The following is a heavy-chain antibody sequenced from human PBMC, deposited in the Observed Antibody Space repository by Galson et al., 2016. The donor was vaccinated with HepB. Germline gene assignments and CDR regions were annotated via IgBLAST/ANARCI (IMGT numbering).Heavy chain of an antibody. CDR2: ISRDGRTT. D-gene: IGHD5-24*01. CDR3: VKDMAERAYYPDY. Sequence: SLRLSCAVSGFTFATYAIHWVRQAPGKGLDFVSLISRDGRTTYYADSVKGRFTISRDNAKNSLYLQMNSLGTEDTGVYYCVKDMAERAYYPDYWGQGTLVAVSS. CDR1: GFTFATYA. J-gene: IGHJ4*02. V-gene: IGHV3-64D*06.